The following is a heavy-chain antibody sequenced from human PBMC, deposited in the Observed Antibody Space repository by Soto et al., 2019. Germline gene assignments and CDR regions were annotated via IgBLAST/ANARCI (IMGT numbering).Heavy chain of an antibody. CDR2: ISDDGSRT. CDR3: VKGGWLDF. Sequence: EVQLLESGGGLVQPGGSLRLSCAASGFSFSTFEMSWVRQAPGRGLEWVSFISDDGSRTYYADAVKGRFTISRDNSKHPLYLQLNSLTAEDTAVYACVKGGWLDFWGQGPLVTVAS. V-gene: IGHV3-23*01. D-gene: IGHD3-16*01. J-gene: IGHJ5*01. CDR1: GFSFSTFE.